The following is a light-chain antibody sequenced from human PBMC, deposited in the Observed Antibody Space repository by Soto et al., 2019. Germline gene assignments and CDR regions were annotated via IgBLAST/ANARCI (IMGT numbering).Light chain of an antibody. CDR2: EGT. V-gene: IGLV2-23*01. Sequence: QSALTQPASVSGSPGQSTTISCSGTSSDVGSYVLVSWYQQHPGKAPKLIIFEGTKRPSGVSNRFSGSKSGNTASLTISGLHSEDEADYYCCSYAGSGTGVFGGGTKVTVL. CDR1: SSDVGSYVL. J-gene: IGLJ2*01. CDR3: CSYAGSGTGV.